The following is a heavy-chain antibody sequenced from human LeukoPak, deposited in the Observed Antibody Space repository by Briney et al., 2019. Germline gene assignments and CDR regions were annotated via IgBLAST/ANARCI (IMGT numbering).Heavy chain of an antibody. CDR1: GYSFTNYY. CDR2: INPSGTTT. V-gene: IGHV1-46*01. D-gene: IGHD1-26*01. Sequence: ASVKVSCKSSGYSFTNYYMHWVRQAPGQGLEWMAIINPSGTTTRYAQKFQGRVMMTRGTSTSTVYMELSSLRSEDTAVYYCARDTGGNPGGAFDIWGQGTMVTVSS. J-gene: IGHJ3*02. CDR3: ARDTGGNPGGAFDI.